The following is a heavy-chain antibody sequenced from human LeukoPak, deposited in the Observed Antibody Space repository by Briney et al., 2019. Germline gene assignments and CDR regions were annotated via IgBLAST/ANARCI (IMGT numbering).Heavy chain of an antibody. Sequence: PSETLSLTCTASGGAISSDYWSWIRQPPGKGLEWIGYIYYSGSTNYNPSLKSRVTISVDTSKNQFSLKLSSVTAADTAMYYCARQGGSGSYIAYWGQGTLVTVSS. J-gene: IGHJ4*02. D-gene: IGHD3-10*01. CDR2: IYYSGST. V-gene: IGHV4-59*08. CDR3: ARQGGSGSYIAY. CDR1: GGAISSDY.